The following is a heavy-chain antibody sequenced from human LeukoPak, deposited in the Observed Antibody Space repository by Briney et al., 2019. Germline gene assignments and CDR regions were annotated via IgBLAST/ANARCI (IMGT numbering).Heavy chain of an antibody. D-gene: IGHD5-24*01. CDR1: GGSISSGDYY. CDR2: IYYSGST. CDR3: ARSQEMATMFVDY. V-gene: IGHV4-30-4*08. Sequence: PSQTLSLTCTVSGGSISSGDYYWSWIRQPRGKSLEWIGYIYYSGSTYYNPSLKSRVTISVDTSKNQFSLKLSSVTAADTAVYYCARSQEMATMFVDYWGQGTLVTVSS. J-gene: IGHJ4*02.